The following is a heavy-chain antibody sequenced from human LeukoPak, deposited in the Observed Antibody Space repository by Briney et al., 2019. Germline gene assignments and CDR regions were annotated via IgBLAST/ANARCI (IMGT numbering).Heavy chain of an antibody. Sequence: GASVKVSCKASGYTFTSYYMHWVRQAPGQGLEWMGIINPSGGSTSYAQKFQGRVTITADKSTSTAYMELSSLRSEDTAVYYCARLGNYVFPSGFDYWGQGTLVTVSS. J-gene: IGHJ4*02. V-gene: IGHV1-46*01. CDR1: GYTFTSYY. CDR3: ARLGNYVFPSGFDY. CDR2: INPSGGST. D-gene: IGHD1-7*01.